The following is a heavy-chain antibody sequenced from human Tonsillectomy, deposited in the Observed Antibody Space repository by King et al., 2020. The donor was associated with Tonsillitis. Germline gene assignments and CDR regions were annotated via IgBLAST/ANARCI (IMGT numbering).Heavy chain of an antibody. CDR1: GGSISSSSYY. Sequence: QLQLQESGPGRVKPSETLSLTCTVSGGSISSSSYYWGWIRQPPGKGLEWIGSIYYSGSTYYNPSLKSRVTISVDTSKNQCSLKLSSVTAADTAVYYCAALPAKYYDISGYYYYFDYWGQGTLVTVSS. D-gene: IGHD3-22*01. J-gene: IGHJ4*02. CDR2: IYYSGST. CDR3: AALPAKYYDISGYYYYFDY. V-gene: IGHV4-39*01.